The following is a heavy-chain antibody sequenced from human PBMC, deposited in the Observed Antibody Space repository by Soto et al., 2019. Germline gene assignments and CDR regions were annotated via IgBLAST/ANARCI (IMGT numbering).Heavy chain of an antibody. CDR3: AKDRAHSRYLPNYYFDY. CDR1: GFTFSSYG. D-gene: IGHD3-9*01. Sequence: GGSLRLSCAASGFTFSSYGMHWVRQAPGKGLEWVAVISYDGSNKFYADSVKGRFTISRDNSKNTLYLQMSSLRAEDTAMYYCAKDRAHSRYLPNYYFDYWGQGTLVTVSS. CDR2: ISYDGSNK. V-gene: IGHV3-30*18. J-gene: IGHJ4*02.